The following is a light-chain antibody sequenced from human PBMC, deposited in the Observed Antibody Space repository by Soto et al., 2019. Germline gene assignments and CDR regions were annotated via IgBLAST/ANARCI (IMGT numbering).Light chain of an antibody. CDR1: SSNIGAYY. Sequence: QSVLTQPPSASGTPGQRVTISCSGSSSNIGAYYVYWYQRLPGTAPKLLIYRNNQRPSGVPDRFSGSKSATSASLAISGLRSEDEADYYCAAWDDSLSAVVFGGGTKLTVL. CDR2: RNN. V-gene: IGLV1-47*01. J-gene: IGLJ2*01. CDR3: AAWDDSLSAVV.